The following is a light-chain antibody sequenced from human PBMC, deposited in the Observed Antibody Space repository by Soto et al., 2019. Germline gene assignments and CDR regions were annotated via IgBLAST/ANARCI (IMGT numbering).Light chain of an antibody. CDR3: QQYNGYSWT. CDR1: QIISSW. Sequence: DIHITQSPSTLSASVGDRVTITCRASQIISSWLAWYQQKPGRDPKVLIYDASSLESGVPSRFSGSGSGTEFTLTISSLQPDDFATYYCQQYNGYSWTFGQGTKV. J-gene: IGKJ1*01. V-gene: IGKV1-5*01. CDR2: DAS.